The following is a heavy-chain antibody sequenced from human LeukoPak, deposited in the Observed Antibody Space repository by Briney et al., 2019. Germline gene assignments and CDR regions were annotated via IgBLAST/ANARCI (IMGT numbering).Heavy chain of an antibody. D-gene: IGHD6-19*01. CDR1: GFTFSSYS. CDR2: ISSSSSYI. Sequence: GGSLRLSCAASGFTFSSYSMNWVRQAPGKGLEWVSSISSSSSYIYYADSVKGRFTISRDNAKNSLYLQMNSLRAEDTAVYYCASHSSGWHGYYYYGMDVWGQGTTVTVSS. J-gene: IGHJ6*02. V-gene: IGHV3-21*01. CDR3: ASHSSGWHGYYYYGMDV.